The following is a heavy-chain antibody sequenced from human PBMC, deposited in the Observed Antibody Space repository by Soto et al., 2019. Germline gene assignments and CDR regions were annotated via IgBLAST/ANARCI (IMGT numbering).Heavy chain of an antibody. CDR3: AREFRTVTTRYYMDV. D-gene: IGHD4-4*01. Sequence: GASVKVSCKASGYTFTSYDINWVRQATGQGLEWMGWMNPNSGNTGYAQKFQGRVTMTRNTSISTAYMELSGLRSEDTAVYYCAREFRTVTTRYYMDVWGKGTTVTVSS. CDR2: MNPNSGNT. J-gene: IGHJ6*03. V-gene: IGHV1-8*01. CDR1: GYTFTSYD.